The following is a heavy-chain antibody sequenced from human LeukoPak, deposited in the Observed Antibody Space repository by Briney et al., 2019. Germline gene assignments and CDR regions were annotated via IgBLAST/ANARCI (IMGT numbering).Heavy chain of an antibody. CDR3: AELGITMIGGV. J-gene: IGHJ6*04. Sequence: PGGSLRLSCAASGFSVSSNYMSWVRQAPGKGLEWVSLIYSGASTFYADSVRGRFIISRDNSKNTLYLQMNSLRAEDTAVYYCAELGITMIGGVWGKGTTVTISS. V-gene: IGHV3-66*01. CDR1: GFSVSSNY. CDR2: IYSGAST. D-gene: IGHD3-10*02.